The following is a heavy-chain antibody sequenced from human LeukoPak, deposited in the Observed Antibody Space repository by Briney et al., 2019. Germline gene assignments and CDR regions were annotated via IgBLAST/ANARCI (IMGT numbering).Heavy chain of an antibody. D-gene: IGHD2-2*01. CDR3: ARTKPPCTSCLLLDY. V-gene: IGHV1-2*02. CDR1: GYTFTGYY. CDR2: INPNSGGT. J-gene: IGHJ4*02. Sequence: GASVKVSCKASGYTFTGYYIHWLRQAPGQGLEWMGWINPNSGGTNYAPKFQGLVTMSSDTSITTAYMELNRLISDDTAVYYYARTKPPCTSCLLLDYWGQGTLVTVSS.